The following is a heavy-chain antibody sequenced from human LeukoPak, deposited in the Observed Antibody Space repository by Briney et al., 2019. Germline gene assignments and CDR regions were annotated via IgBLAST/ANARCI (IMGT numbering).Heavy chain of an antibody. V-gene: IGHV1-18*01. CDR3: ARDRDCSSTSCYRAWFDP. J-gene: IGHJ5*02. D-gene: IGHD2-2*01. Sequence: EASVKVSCKASGYTFTSYGISWVRQAPGQGLEWMGWISAYNGSTNYAQKLQGRVTMTTDTSTSTAYMELRSLRSDDTAVYYCARDRDCSSTSCYRAWFDPWGQGTLVTVSS. CDR2: ISAYNGST. CDR1: GYTFTSYG.